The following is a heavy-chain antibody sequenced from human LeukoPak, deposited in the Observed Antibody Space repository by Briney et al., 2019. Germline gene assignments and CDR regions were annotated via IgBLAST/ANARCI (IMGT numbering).Heavy chain of an antibody. CDR1: GFTFSSYG. Sequence: GRSLRLSCAAPGFTFSSYGMHWVRQTPGKGLEWVALTWSDGSKEYYADSVKGRFTISRDNAKNSLYLQMSSLRADDTAVYYCARDPQNSWGLFDYWGQGTLVTVSS. CDR2: TWSDGSKE. CDR3: ARDPQNSWGLFDY. V-gene: IGHV3-33*01. J-gene: IGHJ4*02. D-gene: IGHD4-23*01.